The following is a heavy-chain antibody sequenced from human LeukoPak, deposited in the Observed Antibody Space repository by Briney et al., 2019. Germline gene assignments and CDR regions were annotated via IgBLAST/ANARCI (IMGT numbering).Heavy chain of an antibody. CDR1: GNTFTDYS. Sequence: ASVKVSCKASGNTFTDYSIHWVRQAPGQGFEWMGWNNPSSGGTNYAQKFQGRVTMTRDTSISTAYMELSSLRSDDTAVYYCATLGALDIWGQGTMVTVSS. CDR2: NNPSSGGT. J-gene: IGHJ3*02. V-gene: IGHV1-2*02. CDR3: ATLGALDI.